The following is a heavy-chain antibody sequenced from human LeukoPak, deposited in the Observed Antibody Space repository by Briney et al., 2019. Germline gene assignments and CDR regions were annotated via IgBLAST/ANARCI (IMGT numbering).Heavy chain of an antibody. Sequence: GASVTVSCKASGYTFTGYYMHWVRQAPGQGLGWMGWINPNSGGTNYAQKFQGRVTMTRDTSISTAYMELSRLRSDDTAVYYCARERSTVTTGLFGYWGQGTLVTVSS. CDR1: GYTFTGYY. V-gene: IGHV1-2*02. J-gene: IGHJ4*02. CDR2: INPNSGGT. D-gene: IGHD4-17*01. CDR3: ARERSTVTTGLFGY.